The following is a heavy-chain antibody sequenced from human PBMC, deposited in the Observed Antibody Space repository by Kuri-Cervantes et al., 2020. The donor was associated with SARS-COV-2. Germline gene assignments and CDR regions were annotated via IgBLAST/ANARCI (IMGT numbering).Heavy chain of an antibody. V-gene: IGHV5-10-1*01. Sequence: KVSCKGSGYSFTSYWISWVRQMPGKGLEWMGRIDPTDSYTNYSPSFQGHVTISADRSISTAYLQWSSLKASDTAMYYCARHATMVTYDTQPNWFDPWGQGTLVTVSS. CDR1: GYSFTSYW. CDR3: ARHATMVTYDTQPNWFDP. D-gene: IGHD5-18*01. J-gene: IGHJ5*02. CDR2: IDPTDSYT.